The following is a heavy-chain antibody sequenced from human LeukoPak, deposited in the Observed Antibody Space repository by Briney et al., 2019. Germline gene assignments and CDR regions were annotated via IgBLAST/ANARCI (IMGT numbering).Heavy chain of an antibody. CDR1: GFTFSSYA. CDR2: ISGSGGST. V-gene: IGHV3-23*01. Sequence: GGSLRLSCAASGFTFSSYAMSWVRQAPGKGLEWVSAISGSGGSTYYADSVKGRFTISRDNSKNTLYLQMNSLRAEDTAVYYCAKGADVLIPAAGSLFDYWGQGTLVTLSS. CDR3: AKGADVLIPAAGSLFDY. J-gene: IGHJ4*02. D-gene: IGHD6-13*01.